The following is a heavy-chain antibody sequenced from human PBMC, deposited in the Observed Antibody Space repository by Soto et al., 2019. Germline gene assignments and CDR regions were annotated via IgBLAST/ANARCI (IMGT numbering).Heavy chain of an antibody. Sequence: QVQLVQSGAEVRKPGASVTVSCRTSGDTFSDYYIHWVRQAPGQGLEWMGWINPNSGATNYAQKFRGWVTMTRDTSTRTVYMQLRRRRSDDTAVYYCARESGGATATLAYYYFYMDVWGTGTTVTVSS. J-gene: IGHJ6*03. CDR3: ARESGGATATLAYYYFYMDV. CDR2: INPNSGAT. D-gene: IGHD5-12*01. V-gene: IGHV1-2*04. CDR1: GDTFSDYY.